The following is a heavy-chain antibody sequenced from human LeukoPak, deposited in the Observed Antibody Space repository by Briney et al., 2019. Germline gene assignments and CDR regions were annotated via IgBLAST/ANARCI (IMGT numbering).Heavy chain of an antibody. D-gene: IGHD2-2*01. CDR3: ARAIVVVPAAIWYFDL. Sequence: SETLSLTCTVSGGSISSGDYYWSWIRQPPGKGLEWIGYIYYSGSTYYNPSLKSRVTISVDTSKNQFSLKLSSVTAADTAAYYCARAIVVVPAAIWYFDLWGRGTLVTVSS. V-gene: IGHV4-30-4*01. J-gene: IGHJ2*01. CDR2: IYYSGST. CDR1: GGSISSGDYY.